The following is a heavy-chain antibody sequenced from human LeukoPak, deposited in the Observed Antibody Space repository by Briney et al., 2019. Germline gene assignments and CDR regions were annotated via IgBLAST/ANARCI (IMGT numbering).Heavy chain of an antibody. D-gene: IGHD3-22*01. CDR1: GYTFTSYG. J-gene: IGHJ3*02. V-gene: IGHV1-18*01. Sequence: ASVKVSCKASGYTFTSYGISWVRQAPGQGLEWMRWISAYNGNTNYAQKLQGRVTMTTDTSTSTAYMELRSLRSDDTAVYYCARDHYYDGSGLDAFDIWGQGTMVTVSS. CDR3: ARDHYYDGSGLDAFDI. CDR2: ISAYNGNT.